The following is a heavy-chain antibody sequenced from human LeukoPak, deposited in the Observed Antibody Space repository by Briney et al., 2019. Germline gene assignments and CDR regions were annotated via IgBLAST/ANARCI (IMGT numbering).Heavy chain of an antibody. J-gene: IGHJ4*02. CDR3: ARRLRLGELSSDFDY. V-gene: IGHV1-2*02. Sequence: ASVKVSCKASGGTFSSYAISWVRQAPGQGLEWMGWINPNSGGTNYAQKFQGRVTMTRDTSISTAYMELSRLRSDDTAVYYCARRLRLGELSSDFDYWGQGTLVTVSS. D-gene: IGHD3-16*02. CDR1: GGTFSSYA. CDR2: INPNSGGT.